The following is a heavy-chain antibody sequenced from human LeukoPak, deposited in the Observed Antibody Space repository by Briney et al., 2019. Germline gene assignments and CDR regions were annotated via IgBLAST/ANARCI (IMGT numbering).Heavy chain of an antibody. Sequence: ASVKVSCKASGYTFTGYYMHRVRQAPGQGLEWMVWINPNSGGTNYAQKFQGRVTMTRDTSISTAYMELSRLRSDDTAVYYCASPGFRYYDSSGYTSLSYWGQGTLVTVSS. J-gene: IGHJ4*02. V-gene: IGHV1-2*02. CDR3: ASPGFRYYDSSGYTSLSY. CDR2: INPNSGGT. CDR1: GYTFTGYY. D-gene: IGHD3-22*01.